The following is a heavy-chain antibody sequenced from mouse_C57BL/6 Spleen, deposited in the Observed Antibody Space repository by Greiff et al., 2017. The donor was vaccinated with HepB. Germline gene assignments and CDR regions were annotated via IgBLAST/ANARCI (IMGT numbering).Heavy chain of an antibody. J-gene: IGHJ2*01. Sequence: EVKVEESGGGLVKPGGSLKLSCAASGFTFSDYGMHWVRQAPEKGLEWVAYISSGSSTIYYADTVKGRFTISRDNAKNTLFLQMTSLRSEDTAMYYCASTITTVVGGDYWGQGTTLTVSS. CDR3: ASTITTVVGGDY. V-gene: IGHV5-17*01. D-gene: IGHD1-1*01. CDR1: GFTFSDYG. CDR2: ISSGSSTI.